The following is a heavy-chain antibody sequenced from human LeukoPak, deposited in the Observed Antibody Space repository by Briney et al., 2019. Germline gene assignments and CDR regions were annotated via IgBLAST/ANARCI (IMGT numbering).Heavy chain of an antibody. V-gene: IGHV3-23*01. J-gene: IGHJ4*02. CDR3: AIDPNWGTHS. Sequence: RXSXXAXGFTFXXYTMYXVRHPPGKGLEWVSIIGSSGGGIHYADSVKGRFAISRDNSKNALYLQMNSLRVEDTAVYYCAIDPNWGTHSWGQGVLVTVSS. CDR1: GFTFXXYT. D-gene: IGHD7-27*01. CDR2: IGSSGGGI.